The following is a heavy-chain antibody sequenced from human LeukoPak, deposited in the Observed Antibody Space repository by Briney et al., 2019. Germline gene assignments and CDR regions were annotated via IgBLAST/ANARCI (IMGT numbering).Heavy chain of an antibody. CDR2: IWYGGSNK. CDR3: ARDRLEAVAGDDYLDY. V-gene: IGHV3-33*01. D-gene: IGHD6-19*01. Sequence: GGSLRLSCAASGFTFSSYGMHWVRQAPGKGLEWVAVIWYGGSNKYYADSVKGRFTISRDNSKNTVYPQMNSLRAEDTAVYYCARDRLEAVAGDDYLDYWGQGTLVTVSS. J-gene: IGHJ4*02. CDR1: GFTFSSYG.